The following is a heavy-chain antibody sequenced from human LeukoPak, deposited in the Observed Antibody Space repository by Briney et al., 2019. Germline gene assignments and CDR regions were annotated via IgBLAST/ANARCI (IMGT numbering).Heavy chain of an antibody. Sequence: GGSLRLSCAASGFTFSSYGMHWVRKAPGKGLEWVAVIWYDGSNKYYADSVKGRFTISRDNSKNTLYLQMNSLRAEDTAVYYCARGPDGSGRPLGYWGQGTLVTVSS. CDR3: ARGPDGSGRPLGY. CDR2: IWYDGSNK. CDR1: GFTFSSYG. V-gene: IGHV3-33*01. D-gene: IGHD3-10*01. J-gene: IGHJ4*02.